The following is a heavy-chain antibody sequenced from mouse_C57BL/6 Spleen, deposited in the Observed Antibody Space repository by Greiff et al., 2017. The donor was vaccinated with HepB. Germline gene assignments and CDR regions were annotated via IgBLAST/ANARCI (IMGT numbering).Heavy chain of an antibody. CDR1: GFSLTSYG. CDR3: AGDGLYYYAMDY. CDR2: IWSGGST. V-gene: IGHV2-2*01. J-gene: IGHJ4*01. Sequence: VQGVESGPGLVQPSQRLSITCTVSGFSLTSYGVHWVRQSPGKGLEWLGVIWSGGSTDYNAAFISRLSISKDNSKSQVFFKMNSLQADDTAIYYCAGDGLYYYAMDYWGQGTSVTVSS. D-gene: IGHD6-1*01.